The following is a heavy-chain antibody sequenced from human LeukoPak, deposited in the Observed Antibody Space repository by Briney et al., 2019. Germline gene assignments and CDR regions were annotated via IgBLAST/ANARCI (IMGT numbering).Heavy chain of an antibody. D-gene: IGHD2-2*01. Sequence: PGGSLRLSCAASGFTFSGSAMRGVRQASGKGLEWVGLIRSKANSYATAYAASVKGRFTISRDDSKNTAYLQMNSLKTEDTAVYYCTRPVVPAARLKDVWGKGTTVTVS. CDR1: GFTFSGSA. CDR3: TRPVVPAARLKDV. CDR2: IRSKANSYAT. J-gene: IGHJ6*03. V-gene: IGHV3-73*01.